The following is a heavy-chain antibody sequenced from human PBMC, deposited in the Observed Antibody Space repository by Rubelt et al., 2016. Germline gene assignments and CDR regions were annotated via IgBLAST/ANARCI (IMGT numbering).Heavy chain of an antibody. V-gene: IGHV3-21*01. J-gene: IGHJ6*02. D-gene: IGHD2-15*01. Sequence: RGLDWVSSISSSSDYIYYADSVKGRFTISRDNVKNSLYLQMNSLRAEDTAVYYCARGLMAAPTGYGMDVWGQGTTVTVSS. CDR2: ISSSSDYI. CDR3: ARGLMAAPTGYGMDV.